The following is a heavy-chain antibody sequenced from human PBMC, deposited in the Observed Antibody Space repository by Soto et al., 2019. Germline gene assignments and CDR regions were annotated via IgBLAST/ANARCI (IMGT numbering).Heavy chain of an antibody. Sequence: PGGSLRLSCAASGFTFDDYAMHWVRQAPGKGLEWVSGISWNSGSIGYADSVKGRFTISRDNAKNSLYLQMNSLRAEDTALYYCAKDKRAWVVGATIFDYWGQGTLVTVSS. CDR2: ISWNSGSI. D-gene: IGHD1-26*01. CDR1: GFTFDDYA. J-gene: IGHJ4*02. V-gene: IGHV3-9*01. CDR3: AKDKRAWVVGATIFDY.